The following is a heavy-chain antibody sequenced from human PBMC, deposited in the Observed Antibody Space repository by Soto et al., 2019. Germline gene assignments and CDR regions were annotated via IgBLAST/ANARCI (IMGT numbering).Heavy chain of an antibody. V-gene: IGHV4-39*01. CDR1: GGPISSSSYY. J-gene: IGHJ2*01. Sequence: SETLSLTCTVSGGPISSSSYYWGWIRQAPGKGLEWLATIYYTGYTYHNPSLKSHATISVDTSKNQFSLKLTSVTAADTALYYCARSAIATHWFFDLWGRGTLVTVSS. D-gene: IGHD5-18*01. CDR3: ARSAIATHWFFDL. CDR2: IYYTGYT.